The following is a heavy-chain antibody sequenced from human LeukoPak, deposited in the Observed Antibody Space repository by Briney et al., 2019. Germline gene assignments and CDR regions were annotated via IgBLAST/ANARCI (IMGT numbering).Heavy chain of an antibody. J-gene: IGHJ4*02. D-gene: IGHD6-19*01. CDR2: ISGSGGST. V-gene: IGHV3-23*01. CDR1: GFTFSSYA. Sequence: GGSLRLSCTASGFTFSSYAMSWVRQAPGKGLEWVSAISGSGGSTYYADSVKGRFTISRDNSKNTLYLQMNSLRAEDTAVYYCAKAGGLRVYSGWSQSGYWGQGTLVTVSS. CDR3: AKAGGLRVYSGWSQSGY.